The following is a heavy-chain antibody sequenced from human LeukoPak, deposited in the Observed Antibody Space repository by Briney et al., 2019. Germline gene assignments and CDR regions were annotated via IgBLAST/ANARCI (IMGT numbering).Heavy chain of an antibody. CDR1: GGSTSSGSYY. V-gene: IGHV4-61*02. Sequence: SQTRSLTCTVSGGSTSSGSYYWSWIRQPAGKGLEWIGRIYTSGSTNYNPSLKSRVTISVDTSKNQFSLKLSSVTAADTAVYYCAREGCSSTSCYRINWFDPWGQGTLVTVSS. J-gene: IGHJ5*02. CDR3: AREGCSSTSCYRINWFDP. CDR2: IYTSGST. D-gene: IGHD2-2*01.